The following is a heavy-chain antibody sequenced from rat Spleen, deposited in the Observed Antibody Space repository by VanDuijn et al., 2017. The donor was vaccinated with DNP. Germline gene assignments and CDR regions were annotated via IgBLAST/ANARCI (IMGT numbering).Heavy chain of an antibody. Sequence: EVQLVESGGGLVQPGRSLKLSCVASGFTFNNHWMTWIRQVPGKGLGWVASISTGGGNTYYRDSVKGRFTISRDNAKSTLYLQMDSLRSEETATYYCARHTYYFDYWGQGVMVTVSS. CDR1: GFTFNNHW. CDR3: ARHTYYFDY. J-gene: IGHJ2*01. D-gene: IGHD2-1*01. V-gene: IGHV5S11*01. CDR2: ISTGGGNT.